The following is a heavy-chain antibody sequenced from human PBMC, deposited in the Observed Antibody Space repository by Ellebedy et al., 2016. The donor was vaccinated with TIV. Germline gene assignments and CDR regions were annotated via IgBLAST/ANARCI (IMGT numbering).Heavy chain of an antibody. D-gene: IGHD3-22*01. Sequence: GESLKISCAASRFTFRDYGMHWVRQAPGKGLEWVSTISHTGSRTYYADSVEGRFTISRDNSKKTLYLQMNSLRAEDTAIYYCAKGRGGGSDSSAPRYYFDYWGLGTLVTVSS. CDR3: AKGRGGGSDSSAPRYYFDY. CDR1: RFTFRDYG. V-gene: IGHV3-23*01. J-gene: IGHJ4*02. CDR2: ISHTGSRT.